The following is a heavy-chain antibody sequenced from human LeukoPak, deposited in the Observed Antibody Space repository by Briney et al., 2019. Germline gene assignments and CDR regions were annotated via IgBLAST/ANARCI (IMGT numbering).Heavy chain of an antibody. D-gene: IGHD3-22*01. CDR2: INHSGST. CDR1: GGSFSGYY. J-gene: IGHJ2*01. V-gene: IGHV4-34*01. CDR3: ARARWADSSVPFDL. Sequence: PSETLSLTCAVYGGSFSGYYWSWIRQPPGKGLEWIGEINHSGSTNYNPSLKSRVTISVDTSKNQFSLKLSSVTAADTAVYYCARARWADSSVPFDLWGRGTLVTVSS.